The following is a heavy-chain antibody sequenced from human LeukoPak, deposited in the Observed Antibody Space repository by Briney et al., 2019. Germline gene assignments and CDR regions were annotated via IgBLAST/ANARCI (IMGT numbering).Heavy chain of an antibody. CDR3: ATDRDSSGWYREFVY. D-gene: IGHD6-19*01. CDR2: ISYDGSDK. CDR1: GFTFSSYG. V-gene: IGHV3-30*03. J-gene: IGHJ4*02. Sequence: PGGSLRLSCAASGFTFSSYGMHWVRQAPGKGLEWVAVISYDGSDKYYADSVKGRFTISRDNSKNTLYLQMNSLRVEDTAVFYCATDRDSSGWYREFVYWGQGTLVTVSS.